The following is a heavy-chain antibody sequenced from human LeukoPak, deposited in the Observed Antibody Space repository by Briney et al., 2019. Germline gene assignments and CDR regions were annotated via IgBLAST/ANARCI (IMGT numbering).Heavy chain of an antibody. CDR2: INPNSGGT. D-gene: IGHD2-2*01. J-gene: IGHJ6*03. Sequence: GASVKVSCKASGYTFTGYYMHWVRQAPGQGLEWMGWINPNSGGTNYAQKFQGRVTTTRDTSISTAYMELSRLRSDDTAVYYCARDAESSTSPYYYYYYMDVWGKGTTVTVSS. V-gene: IGHV1-2*02. CDR1: GYTFTGYY. CDR3: ARDAESSTSPYYYYYYMDV.